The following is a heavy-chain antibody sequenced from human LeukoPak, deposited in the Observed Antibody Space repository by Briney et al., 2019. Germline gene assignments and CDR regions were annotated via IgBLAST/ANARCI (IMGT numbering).Heavy chain of an antibody. D-gene: IGHD3-9*01. CDR3: ATATHYDLLPL. Sequence: ASVKVSCKVSGYSITELSTHWVRQAPGKGLEWMGGIDPGSGEIIYEQKFKDRVTITEDTSTNTLYMQFSSLRYDDKAVYYCATATHYDLLPLWGEATLVAHSS. V-gene: IGHV1-24*01. J-gene: IGHJ4*02. CDR2: IDPGSGEI. CDR1: GYSITELS.